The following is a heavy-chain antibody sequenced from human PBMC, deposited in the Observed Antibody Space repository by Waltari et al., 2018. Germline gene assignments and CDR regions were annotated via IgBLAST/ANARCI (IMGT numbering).Heavy chain of an antibody. CDR1: GFTFSSYA. V-gene: IGHV3-30-3*01. Sequence: QVQLVESGGGVVQPGRSLRLSCAASGFTFSSYAMHWVRQAPGKGLEWVAVISYDGSNKYYADSVKGRFTISRDNSKNTLYLQMNSLRAEDTAVYYCASSLGAIAASAEYFQHWGQGTLVTVSS. CDR2: ISYDGSNK. D-gene: IGHD2-15*01. J-gene: IGHJ1*01. CDR3: ASSLGAIAASAEYFQH.